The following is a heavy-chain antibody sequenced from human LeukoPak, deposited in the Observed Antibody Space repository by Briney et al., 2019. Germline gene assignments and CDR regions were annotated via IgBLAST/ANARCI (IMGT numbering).Heavy chain of an antibody. CDR2: IDQGGSHK. V-gene: IGHV3-7*01. D-gene: IGHD3-10*02. CDR1: GFTFSSHW. J-gene: IGHJ6*04. CDR3: AELGITMIGGV. Sequence: GGSLRLSCAASGFTFSSHWMNWVRQAPGKGLEWVANIDQGGSHKNYVDSVKGRFTISRDNAKNSLYLQMNSLRAEDTAVYYCAELGITMIGGVWGKGTTVTISS.